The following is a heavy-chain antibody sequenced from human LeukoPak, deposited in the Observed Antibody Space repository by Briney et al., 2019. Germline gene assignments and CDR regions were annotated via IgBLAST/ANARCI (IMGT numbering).Heavy chain of an antibody. V-gene: IGHV3-74*01. CDR1: GFTFNNYW. J-gene: IGHJ4*02. D-gene: IGHD3-22*01. CDR2: INSDGSSA. Sequence: GGSLRLSCAASGFTFNNYWMHWVRQAPGKGLVWVSGINSDGSSATYADSVKGRFTISRDNAKNTLYLEMNSRRAEDMAVYYCAIGVVITTAFDNWGQGTLVTVSS. CDR3: AIGVVITTAFDN.